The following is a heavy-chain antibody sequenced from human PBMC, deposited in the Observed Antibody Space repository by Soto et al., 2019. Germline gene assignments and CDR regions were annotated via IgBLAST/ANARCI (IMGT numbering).Heavy chain of an antibody. Sequence: SETLSLTCTVSGGSISSGDYYWSWIRQPPGKGLEWVGYIYYSGSTYYNPSLKSRVTISVDTSKNQFSLKLSSVTAADTAVYYCASRKSSPYFDYWGKGTLVTVSS. CDR1: GGSISSGDYY. V-gene: IGHV4-30-4*01. CDR2: IYYSGST. J-gene: IGHJ4*02. D-gene: IGHD3-10*01. CDR3: ASRKSSPYFDY.